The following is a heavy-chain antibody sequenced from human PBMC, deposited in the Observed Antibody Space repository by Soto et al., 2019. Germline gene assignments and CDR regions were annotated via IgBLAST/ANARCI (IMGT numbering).Heavy chain of an antibody. D-gene: IGHD2-15*01. V-gene: IGHV4-34*01. Sequence: QLQLQQWGAGLLKPSETLSLTCAVYGGSFSGYYWCWIGQPPRQGLEWVGVVNNSGSSNYYQTLKRRITISVDTSKNHFSLKLSSVTAADAAVYYCARGGGWDIVVVVAEQCSFDIWGQGTMVTVSS. CDR3: ARGGGWDIVVVVAEQCSFDI. CDR1: GGSFSGYY. J-gene: IGHJ3*02. CDR2: VNNSGSS.